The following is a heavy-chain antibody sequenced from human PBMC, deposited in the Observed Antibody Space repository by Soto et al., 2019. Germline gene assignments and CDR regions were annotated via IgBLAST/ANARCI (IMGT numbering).Heavy chain of an antibody. CDR2: ISGSGGST. D-gene: IGHD3-16*02. V-gene: IGHV3-23*01. J-gene: IGHJ4*02. CDR3: AKESYGIWGSYRSGDFKDFDY. CDR1: GFTFSSYA. Sequence: GGSLRLSCAASGFTFSSYAMSWVRQAPGKGLEWVSAISGSGGSTYYADSVKGRFTISRDNSKNTLYLQMNSLRAEDTAVYYCAKESYGIWGSYRSGDFKDFDYWGQGTLVTVSS.